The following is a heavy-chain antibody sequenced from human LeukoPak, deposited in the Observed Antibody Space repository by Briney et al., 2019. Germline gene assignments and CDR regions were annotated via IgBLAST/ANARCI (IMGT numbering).Heavy chain of an antibody. V-gene: IGHV3-7*03. J-gene: IGHJ6*04. CDR1: GFTFSNYA. CDR3: AGGNAMDV. Sequence: GGSLRLSCAASGFTFSNYAMSWVRQAPGKGLEGVANIKKDGSGISYVESVKGRFIISRDNSRNSLYLQMNSLKVEDTAVYFCAGGNAMDVWGKGTAVTVYS. CDR2: IKKDGSGI.